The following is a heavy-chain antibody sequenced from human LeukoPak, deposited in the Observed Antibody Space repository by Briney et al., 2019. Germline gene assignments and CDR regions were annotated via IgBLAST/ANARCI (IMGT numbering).Heavy chain of an antibody. CDR3: AREYYGYYFDY. Sequence: GGSLRLSCAASGFTFSSYAMHWVRQAPGKGLEWVAVISYDGSNKYYADSVKGRSTISRDNSKNTLYLQMNSLRAEDTAVYYCAREYYGYYFDYWGQGTLVAVSS. J-gene: IGHJ4*02. V-gene: IGHV3-30-3*01. CDR2: ISYDGSNK. D-gene: IGHD4-17*01. CDR1: GFTFSSYA.